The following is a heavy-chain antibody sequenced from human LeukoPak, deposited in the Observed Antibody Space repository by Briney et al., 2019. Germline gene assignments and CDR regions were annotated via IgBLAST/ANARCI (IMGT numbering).Heavy chain of an antibody. CDR3: AREGIAAAPYYYGMDV. CDR2: ISAYNGNT. V-gene: IGHV1-18*01. D-gene: IGHD6-13*01. CDR1: GYTFTCYG. J-gene: IGHJ6*02. Sequence: SVKVSCKASGYTFTCYGISWVRQAPGQGLEWMGWISAYNGNTNYAQKLQGRVTMTTDTSTSTAYMELRSLRSDDTAVYYCAREGIAAAPYYYGMDVWGQGTTVTVSS.